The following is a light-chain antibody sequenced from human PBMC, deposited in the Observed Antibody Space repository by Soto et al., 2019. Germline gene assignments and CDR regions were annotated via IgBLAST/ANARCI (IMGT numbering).Light chain of an antibody. CDR1: SSDVGGYNY. V-gene: IGLV2-14*01. J-gene: IGLJ1*01. CDR3: SSYTSSSTLV. CDR2: DVS. Sequence: QSALTQPASVSGSRGQSITISCTGTSSDVGGYNYVSWYQQHPGKAPKLMIYDVSNRPSGVSNRFSGSKSGNTASLTISGPQAEDEADYSCSSYTSSSTLVFGTGTKVTVL.